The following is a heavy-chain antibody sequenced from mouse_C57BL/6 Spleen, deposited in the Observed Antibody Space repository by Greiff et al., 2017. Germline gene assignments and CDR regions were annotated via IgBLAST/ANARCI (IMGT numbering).Heavy chain of an antibody. Sequence: VQLHQSGPELVKPGASVKISCKASGYTFTDYYMNWVKQSHGKSLEWIGDINPNNGGTSYNQKFKGKATLTVDKSSSTAYMELRSLTSEDSAVYYCARSGYGNYDYYAMDYWGQGTSVTVSS. CDR3: ARSGYGNYDYYAMDY. CDR2: INPNNGGT. CDR1: GYTFTDYY. J-gene: IGHJ4*01. D-gene: IGHD2-10*02. V-gene: IGHV1-26*01.